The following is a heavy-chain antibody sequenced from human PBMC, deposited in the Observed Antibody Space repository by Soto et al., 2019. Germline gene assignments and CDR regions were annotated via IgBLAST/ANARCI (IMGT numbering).Heavy chain of an antibody. CDR3: ARDGDYYGYYGVLNGFDP. D-gene: IGHD4-17*01. J-gene: IGHJ5*02. V-gene: IGHV1-69*08. CDR1: GDTLSTYS. Sequence: QVQLVQSGAEVKKPGSSVKVSCKASGDTLSTYSISWVRQAPGQGLEWMGRFIPILGIAHYAQNVQGRVTITADKSTSTAYMERSSLRSEDTAVYYCARDGDYYGYYGVLNGFDPWGQGTLVTVSS. CDR2: FIPILGIA.